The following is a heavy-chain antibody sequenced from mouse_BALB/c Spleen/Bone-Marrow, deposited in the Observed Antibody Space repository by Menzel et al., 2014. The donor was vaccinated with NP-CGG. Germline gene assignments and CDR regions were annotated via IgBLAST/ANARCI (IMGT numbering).Heavy chain of an antibody. V-gene: IGHV3-2*02. CDR2: ISYGGST. D-gene: IGHD2-4*01. Sequence: EVQLQESGPGLVKPSQSLSLTCTVTGYSITSDYAWNWIRQFPGNKLEWMGYISYGGSTSYSPSLKSRISITRDTSKNQFFLQLNSVTTEDTATYYCAGYYDYRYYAMDYWGQGTSVTVSS. CDR3: AGYYDYRYYAMDY. J-gene: IGHJ4*01. CDR1: GYSITSDYA.